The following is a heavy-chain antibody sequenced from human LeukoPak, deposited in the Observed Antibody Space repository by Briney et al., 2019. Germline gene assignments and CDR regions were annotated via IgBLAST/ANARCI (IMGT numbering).Heavy chain of an antibody. D-gene: IGHD5-18*01. CDR1: GFTFSSYA. CDR2: ISGSGGST. V-gene: IGHV3-23*01. CDR3: ASSKGRYSYFDY. J-gene: IGHJ4*02. Sequence: PGGSLRLSCAASGFTFSSYAMSWVRQAPGKGLEWVSAISGSGGSTYYADSVKGRFTISRDNAKNSLYLQMNSLRAEDTAVYYCASSKGRYSYFDYWGQGTLVTVSS.